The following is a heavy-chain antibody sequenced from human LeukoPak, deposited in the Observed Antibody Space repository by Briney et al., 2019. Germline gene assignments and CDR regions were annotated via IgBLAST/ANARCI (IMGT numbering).Heavy chain of an antibody. D-gene: IGHD3-9*01. CDR2: IYYSGST. J-gene: IGHJ4*02. V-gene: IGHV4-59*08. CDR1: GGSISNYY. CDR3: ARNDILTGYCFDY. Sequence: SETLSLTCTVSGGSISNYYWSWIRQPPGKGLEWIGYIYYSGSTNSNPSLKSRVTISVDTSKNQFSLKLSSVTAADTAVYYCARNDILTGYCFDYWGQGTLVTVSS.